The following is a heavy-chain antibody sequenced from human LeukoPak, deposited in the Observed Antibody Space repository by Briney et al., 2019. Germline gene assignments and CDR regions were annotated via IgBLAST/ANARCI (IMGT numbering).Heavy chain of an antibody. CDR1: VYSSTGYF. D-gene: IGHD2/OR15-2a*01. V-gene: IGHV1-2*02. Sequence: ASVKVSSKDTVYSSTGYFTHWVRQAPGQGLEWMGCIDPNSGDTKYAQKFQGRVSVPRDTSTRTAYMELSRLRSDDTAVYFCAWSVRTGFLLDYWGQGTLVTVSS. CDR3: AWSVRTGFLLDY. CDR2: IDPNSGDT. J-gene: IGHJ4*02.